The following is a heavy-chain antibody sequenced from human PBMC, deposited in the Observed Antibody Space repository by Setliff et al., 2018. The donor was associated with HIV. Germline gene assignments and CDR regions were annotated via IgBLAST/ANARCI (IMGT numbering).Heavy chain of an antibody. V-gene: IGHV1-2*06. CDR2: INPNSGGT. Sequence: ASVKVSCKASGYTFTGYYMHWVRQAPGQGLEWMGRINPNSGGTNYAQKFQGRVTRTRDTSISTAYMELSRLRSGDTAVYYCARDSRGVVTLNWYFDLWGRGTLVTVSS. CDR1: GYTFTGYY. CDR3: ARDSRGVVTLNWYFDL. D-gene: IGHD2-21*02. J-gene: IGHJ2*01.